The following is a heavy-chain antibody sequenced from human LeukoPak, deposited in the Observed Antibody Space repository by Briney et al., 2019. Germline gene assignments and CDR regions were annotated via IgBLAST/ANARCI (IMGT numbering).Heavy chain of an antibody. CDR3: ARAAYSYGSDY. V-gene: IGHV3-33*01. Sequence: PGGSLRLSCAASGFTFSSYGMHWVRQAPGKGLEWVAVIWYDGSNKYYADSVKGRFTISRDNSKNTLYLQMNSLRAEDTAVYHCARAAYSYGSDYWGQGTLVTVSS. J-gene: IGHJ4*02. CDR1: GFTFSSYG. CDR2: IWYDGSNK. D-gene: IGHD5-18*01.